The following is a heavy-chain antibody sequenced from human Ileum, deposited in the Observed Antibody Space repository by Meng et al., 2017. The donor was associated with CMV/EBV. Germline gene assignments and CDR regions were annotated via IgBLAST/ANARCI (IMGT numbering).Heavy chain of an antibody. V-gene: IGHV4-59*01. CDR2: IYYSGST. CDR3: ARDLGYCSSTSCRNWFDP. D-gene: IGHD2-2*01. Sequence: QVQLQESDPGLVKPSDTPSLTCTVSDGSIRSYYWSWIRQPPGKGLEWIGYIYYSGSTNYNPSLKSRVTISVDTSKNQFSLRLSSVTAADTAMYYCARDLGYCSSTSCRNWFDPWGQGTLVTVSS. CDR1: DGSIRSYY. J-gene: IGHJ5*02.